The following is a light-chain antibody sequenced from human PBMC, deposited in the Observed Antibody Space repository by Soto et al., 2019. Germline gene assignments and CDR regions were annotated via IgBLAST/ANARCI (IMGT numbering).Light chain of an antibody. V-gene: IGKV3-11*01. CDR2: DAS. J-gene: IGKJ5*01. CDR3: QQRSNWPIT. Sequence: EILLTQSPATLSVSPGERAPLSCRASQSVSAYLAWYQQKPGQDPRLLIYDASNRATGIPARFSGSGSGTDFTLTISSLEPEDFAVYYCQQRSNWPITFGTGTRLEIK. CDR1: QSVSAY.